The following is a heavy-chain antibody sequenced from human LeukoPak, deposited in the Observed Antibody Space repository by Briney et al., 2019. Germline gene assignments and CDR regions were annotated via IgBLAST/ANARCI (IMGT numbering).Heavy chain of an antibody. CDR3: ARLAYCGGGCRGDYFDY. CDR1: GFTFSNYG. D-gene: IGHD2-21*02. Sequence: SGGSLRLSCAASGFTFSNYGMHWVRQAPGKGLEWVAVISDDGGNKYYADSVKGRFTTSRDNAKNSLYLQMHSLRAEDTAVYYCARLAYCGGGCRGDYFDYWGQGTLVTVSS. V-gene: IGHV3-30*03. CDR2: ISDDGGNK. J-gene: IGHJ4*02.